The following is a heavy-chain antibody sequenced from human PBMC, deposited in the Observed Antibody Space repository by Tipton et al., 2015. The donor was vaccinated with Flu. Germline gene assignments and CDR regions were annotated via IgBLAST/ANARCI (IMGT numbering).Heavy chain of an antibody. CDR1: GITFSTYW. D-gene: IGHD5-18*01. CDR3: ARGGSGSSYGYDY. V-gene: IGHV3-74*01. Sequence: SLRLSCAGSGITFSTYWMHWVRPAPGKGLLWVSRINSDGTTTNYADSVKGRFTISRDDAKNTVYLHMSSLRAEDTAVYYCARGGSGSSYGYDYWGQGTLVTVS. CDR2: INSDGTTT. J-gene: IGHJ4*02.